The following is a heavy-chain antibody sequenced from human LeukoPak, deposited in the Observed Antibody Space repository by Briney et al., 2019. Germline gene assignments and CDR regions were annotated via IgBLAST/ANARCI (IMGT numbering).Heavy chain of an antibody. D-gene: IGHD2-2*01. Sequence: GASVKVSCKASGGTFSNYAISWVQQAPGQGLEWMGGIIPMFGTADYAQRFQGRVTITADESTSTAYMELSSLRSEDTAVYYCARAYCTSTSCFHDAFDIWGQGTMVTVSS. CDR3: ARAYCTSTSCFHDAFDI. J-gene: IGHJ3*02. CDR1: GGTFSNYA. CDR2: IIPMFGTA. V-gene: IGHV1-69*01.